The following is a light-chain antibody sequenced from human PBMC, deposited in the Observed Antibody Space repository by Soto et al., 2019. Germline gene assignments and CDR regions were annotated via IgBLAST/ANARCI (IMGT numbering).Light chain of an antibody. CDR1: QSVSDY. J-gene: IGKJ2*01. V-gene: IGKV3-15*01. Sequence: EIVLTQSPATLSVSPGEIATLSCRASQSVSDYLAWYQQKPGQAPRLLIHGASTRATGVPVRFSGSGSGTKFTLTISSLQSEDFAVYYCQQDNDWPYTFGQGTKLEIK. CDR3: QQDNDWPYT. CDR2: GAS.